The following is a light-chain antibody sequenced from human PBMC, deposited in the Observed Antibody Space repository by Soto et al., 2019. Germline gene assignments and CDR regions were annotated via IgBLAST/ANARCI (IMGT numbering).Light chain of an antibody. CDR1: QSVSSTY. Sequence: EIVLTQSPGTLSLSPGERATLSCRASQSVSSTYLAWYQQKPGQAPRLLIYGASSRAADIPDRFSGSGSGKDFTLTISRLEPEDFSVYYCQQFGSSSLTFGQGTKVDIK. CDR3: QQFGSSSLT. CDR2: GAS. J-gene: IGKJ1*01. V-gene: IGKV3-20*01.